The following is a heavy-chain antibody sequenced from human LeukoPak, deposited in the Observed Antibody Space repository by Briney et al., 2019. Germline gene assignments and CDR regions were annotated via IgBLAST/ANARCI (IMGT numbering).Heavy chain of an antibody. V-gene: IGHV3-13*04. CDR2: IGIAGDT. CDR3: ARGIVGAINLYDY. CDR1: GFTLSSYD. D-gene: IGHD1-26*01. J-gene: IGHJ4*02. Sequence: GGSLRLSCAASGFTLSSYDMHWVRQAPGKGLEWVSAIGIAGDTYYSGSVKGRFTISRENAKNSLYLQMNSLRAGDTAIYYCARGIVGAINLYDYWGQGTLVTVSS.